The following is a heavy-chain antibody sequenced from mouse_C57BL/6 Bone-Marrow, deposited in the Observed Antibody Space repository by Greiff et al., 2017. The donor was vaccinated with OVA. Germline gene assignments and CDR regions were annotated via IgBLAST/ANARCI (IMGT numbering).Heavy chain of an antibody. D-gene: IGHD2-4*01. CDR1: GFTFSDYG. V-gene: IGHV5-17*01. J-gene: IGHJ2*01. CDR3: ARPFFYDYDSYFDY. Sequence: EVHLVESGGGLVKPGGSLKLSCAASGFTFSDYGMHWVRQAPEKGLEWVAYISSGSSTIYYADTVKGRFTISRDNAKNTLFLQMTSLRSEDTAMYYCARPFFYDYDSYFDYWGQGTTLTVSS. CDR2: ISSGSSTI.